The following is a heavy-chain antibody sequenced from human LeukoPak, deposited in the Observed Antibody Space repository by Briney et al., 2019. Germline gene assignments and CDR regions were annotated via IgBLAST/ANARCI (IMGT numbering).Heavy chain of an antibody. V-gene: IGHV1-69*04. CDR1: GGTFSSYA. D-gene: IGHD2-15*01. CDR2: IIPIFGIA. Sequence: ASVKVSCKASGGTFSSYAISWVRQAPGQGIEWMGRIIPIFGIANYAQKFQGRVTITAGKSTGTAYMELSSLRSEDTAVYYCVVVAATGDAFDIWGQGTMVTVSS. J-gene: IGHJ3*02. CDR3: VVVAATGDAFDI.